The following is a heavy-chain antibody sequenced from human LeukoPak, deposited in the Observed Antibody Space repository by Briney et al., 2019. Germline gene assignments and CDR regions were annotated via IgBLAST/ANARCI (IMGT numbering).Heavy chain of an antibody. CDR1: GFTFSSYS. Sequence: GGSLRLSCAASGFTFSSYSMNWVRQAPGKGLEWVSSITSPVGRIYYADSLKGRITISRDNARSSLYLQMNSLRAEDTAVYYCATDGRSSGWYGFDYWGLGTLVTVSS. CDR3: ATDGRSSGWYGFDY. J-gene: IGHJ4*02. D-gene: IGHD6-19*01. CDR2: ITSPVGRI. V-gene: IGHV3-21*01.